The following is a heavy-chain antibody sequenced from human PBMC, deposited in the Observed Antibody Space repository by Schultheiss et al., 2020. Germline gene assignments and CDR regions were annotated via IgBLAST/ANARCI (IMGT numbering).Heavy chain of an antibody. D-gene: IGHD2-2*02. CDR1: GYTFTSYY. CDR3: ARKGYCSSTSCYNAGSVYYGMDV. CDR2: INPSGGST. Sequence: AYVKVSCKASGYTFTSYYMHWVRQAPGQGLEWMGIINPSGGSTSYAQKFQGRVTMTRDTSTSTVYMELSSLRSEDTAVYYCARKGYCSSTSCYNAGSVYYGMDVWGKGTTVTGSS. V-gene: IGHV1-46*01. J-gene: IGHJ6*04.